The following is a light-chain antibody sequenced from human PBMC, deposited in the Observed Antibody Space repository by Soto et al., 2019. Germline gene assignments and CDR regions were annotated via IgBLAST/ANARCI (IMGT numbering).Light chain of an antibody. Sequence: EIVLTQSPGTLSLSPGERATLSYRASHTMSSSYLAWYQQKPGQAPRLLMYGISRRATGIPDRFSGSGSGTDFTLTITRLEPEDFEVYYCQQYVTSSPRTFGQGPKVEIK. CDR3: QQYVTSSPRT. V-gene: IGKV3-20*01. CDR2: GIS. J-gene: IGKJ1*01. CDR1: HTMSSSY.